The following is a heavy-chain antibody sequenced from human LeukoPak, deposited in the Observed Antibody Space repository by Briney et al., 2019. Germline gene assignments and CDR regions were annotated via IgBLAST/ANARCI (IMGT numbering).Heavy chain of an antibody. D-gene: IGHD6-19*01. CDR2: INPSGGST. J-gene: IGHJ4*02. CDR3: ARDSELIAVAGTGGDY. Sequence: ASVKVSCKASGYTFAGYYMHWVRQAPGQGLEWMGIINPSGGSTSYAQKFQGRVTMTRDTSTSTVYMELSSLRSEDTAVYYCARDSELIAVAGTGGDYWGQGTLVTVSS. V-gene: IGHV1-46*01. CDR1: GYTFAGYY.